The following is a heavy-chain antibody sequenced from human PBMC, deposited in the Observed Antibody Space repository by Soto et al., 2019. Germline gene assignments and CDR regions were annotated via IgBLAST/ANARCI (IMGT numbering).Heavy chain of an antibody. J-gene: IGHJ4*02. V-gene: IGHV4-39*01. Sequence: PETLSLTCTVSGGSIGSSSYYWGWIRQPPGKGLGWIGSIYYSGSTYYNPSLKSRVTISVDTSKNQFSLKLSSVTAADTAVYYCXRRPTYYYDSSGYDFDYWGQGTLVTVSS. CDR3: XRRPTYYYDSSGYDFDY. CDR1: GGSIGSSSYY. D-gene: IGHD3-22*01. CDR2: IYYSGST.